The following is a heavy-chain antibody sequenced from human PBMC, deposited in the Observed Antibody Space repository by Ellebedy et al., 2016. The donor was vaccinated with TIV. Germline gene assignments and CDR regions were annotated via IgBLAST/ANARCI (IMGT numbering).Heavy chain of an antibody. CDR2: INQSERT. Sequence: SETLSLTCVVYGGSFSGYYWSWIRQPPGKGLEWIGEINQSERTNYNPSLDKGRVTISVDTSKNQFSLRLSSVTVADTAVYYCAEGRSGWYYFDYWGQGTPVTVSS. CDR3: AEGRSGWYYFDY. V-gene: IGHV4-34*01. CDR1: GGSFSGYY. J-gene: IGHJ4*02. D-gene: IGHD6-19*01.